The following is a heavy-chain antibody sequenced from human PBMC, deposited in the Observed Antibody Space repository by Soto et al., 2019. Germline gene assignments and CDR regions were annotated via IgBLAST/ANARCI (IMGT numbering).Heavy chain of an antibody. CDR3: ARDQGSTITRGDWFDP. Sequence: QVQLVESGGGVVQPGRSLRLSCAASGFYFSTYAMHWVRQAPGKGLEWVAVISYDGNDENYGDSGEGRFTISRDNSKNTLYLLMNSLRAEDTAVYYCARDQGSTITRGDWFDPWGQGTLVTVSS. CDR2: ISYDGNDE. D-gene: IGHD4-4*01. V-gene: IGHV3-30-3*01. CDR1: GFYFSTYA. J-gene: IGHJ5*02.